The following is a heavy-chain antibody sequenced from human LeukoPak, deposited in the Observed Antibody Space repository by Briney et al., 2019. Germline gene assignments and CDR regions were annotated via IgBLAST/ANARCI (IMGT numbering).Heavy chain of an antibody. CDR1: GYTFTSYG. V-gene: IGHV1-18*01. J-gene: IGHJ6*02. CDR3: ARDFNGVDYYYYGMDV. CDR2: ISAYNGNT. Sequence: ASVKVSCKASGYTFTSYGISWVRQAPGQGLEGMGWISAYNGNTNYAQKLQGRVTMTTDTSTSTAYMELRSLRSDDTAVYYCARDFNGVDYYYYGMDVWGQGTTVTVSS. D-gene: IGHD2-8*01.